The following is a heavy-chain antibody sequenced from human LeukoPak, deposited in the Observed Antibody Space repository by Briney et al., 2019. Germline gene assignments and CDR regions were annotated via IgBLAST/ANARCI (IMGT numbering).Heavy chain of an antibody. Sequence: ASVKVSCKASGYTFTTYSIHWVRQAPGHGLEWMGIINPTGGSTVYAPVFRGRVTMTRDTSTNTVYMELSSLRSDGTALYYCARDRGQFSSSWYFDYWGRGTLVTVSS. V-gene: IGHV1-46*01. D-gene: IGHD6-13*01. CDR3: ARDRGQFSSSWYFDY. CDR2: INPTGGST. CDR1: GYTFTTYS. J-gene: IGHJ4*02.